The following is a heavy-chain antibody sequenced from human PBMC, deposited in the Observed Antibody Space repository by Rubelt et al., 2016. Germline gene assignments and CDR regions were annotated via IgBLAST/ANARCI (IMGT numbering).Heavy chain of an antibody. CDR1: GGSFSIYY. J-gene: IGHJ4*02. V-gene: IGHV4-34*01. CDR3: ARARFWNGHLDY. D-gene: IGHD3-3*01. CDR2: INHSGST. Sequence: QVQLQQWGAGLLKPSETLSLTCAVYGGSFSIYYWSWIRQPPGKGLEWIGEINHSGSTNYNPSLKRRVTNSVDTAKTQFSLKLSSVTAADTAVYYCARARFWNGHLDYWGQGTPVTVSS.